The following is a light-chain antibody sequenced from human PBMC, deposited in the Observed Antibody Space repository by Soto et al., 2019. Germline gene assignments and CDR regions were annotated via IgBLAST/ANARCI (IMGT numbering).Light chain of an antibody. CDR2: DVS. Sequence: QSVLTQPRSVSGSPGQSVTISCTGTSSDVGGDNYVSWYQQHPGKAPKLIIYDVSKRPSGVPDRFSGSKSGNTASLTISGLQAEDEADYYCCSSAGTYTSVFGGGTQLTVL. V-gene: IGLV2-11*01. CDR3: CSSAGTYTSV. J-gene: IGLJ3*02. CDR1: SSDVGGDNY.